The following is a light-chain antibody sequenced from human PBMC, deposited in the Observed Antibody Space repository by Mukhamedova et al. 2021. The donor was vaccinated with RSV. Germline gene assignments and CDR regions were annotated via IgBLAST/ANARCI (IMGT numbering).Light chain of an antibody. J-gene: IGKJ2*01. Sequence: KAPNLLIYDASKLEAGVPSRFSGSRSGRDFSFTIDSLQPEDRASYYCQQYQSFPLTFGQGTKLDI. CDR3: QQYQSFPLT. V-gene: IGKV1-33*01. CDR2: DAS.